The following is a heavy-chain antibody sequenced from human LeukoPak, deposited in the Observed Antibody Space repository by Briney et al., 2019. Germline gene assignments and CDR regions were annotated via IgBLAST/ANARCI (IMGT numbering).Heavy chain of an antibody. CDR3: AKASWVSTADAVL. J-gene: IGHJ4*02. CDR2: MSGRGDTS. V-gene: IGHV3-23*01. CDR1: GFTFGTHA. D-gene: IGHD3-16*01. Sequence: PGGSLRLSCAASGFTFGTHAMTWVRQAPGKGLEWVSGMSGRGDTSYYADSVKGRFTISRDNSKNTLFLQMNSLRAEDTAVYYCAKASWVSTADAVLWGQGTVVIVSS.